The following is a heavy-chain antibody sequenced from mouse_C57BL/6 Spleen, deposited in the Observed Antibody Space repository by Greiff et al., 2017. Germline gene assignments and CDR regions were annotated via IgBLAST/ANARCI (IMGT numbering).Heavy chain of an antibody. CDR2: INPNNGGT. D-gene: IGHD4-1*01. CDR1: GYTFTDYY. J-gene: IGHJ4*01. CDR3: ARCGFELGAMDY. V-gene: IGHV1-26*01. Sequence: EVQLQQSGPELVKPGASVKISCKASGYTFTDYYMNWVKQSHGKSLEWIGDINPNNGGTSYNQKFKGKATLTVDKSSSTAYMELRSLTSEDSAVYYCARCGFELGAMDYWGQGTSVTVSS.